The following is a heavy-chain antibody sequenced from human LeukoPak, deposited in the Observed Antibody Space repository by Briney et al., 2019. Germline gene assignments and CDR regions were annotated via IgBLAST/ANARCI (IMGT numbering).Heavy chain of an antibody. V-gene: IGHV3-21*01. D-gene: IGHD1-26*01. J-gene: IGHJ5*02. CDR2: ISSSSSYI. CDR1: GFTFSSYW. Sequence: GGSLRLSCAASGFTFSSYWMSWVRQAPGKGLEWVSSISSSSSYIYYADSVKGRFTISRDNAKNSLYLQMNSLRAEDTAVYYCAREGPTTTQWFDPWGQGTLVTVSS. CDR3: AREGPTTTQWFDP.